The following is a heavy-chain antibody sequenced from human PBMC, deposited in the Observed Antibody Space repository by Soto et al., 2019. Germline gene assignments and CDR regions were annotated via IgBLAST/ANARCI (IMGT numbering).Heavy chain of an antibody. D-gene: IGHD2-21*02. CDR1: GGTFSSYA. V-gene: IGHV1-69*06. Sequence: QVQLVQSGAEVKKPGSSVKVSCKASGGTFSSYAISWVRQAPGQGREWMGGIIPIFGTANYAQKFQGRVTITADNSTSTAYMELSSLRSEDTAVYYCARSIVVVTADAFDIWGQGTMVTVSS. J-gene: IGHJ3*02. CDR3: ARSIVVVTADAFDI. CDR2: IIPIFGTA.